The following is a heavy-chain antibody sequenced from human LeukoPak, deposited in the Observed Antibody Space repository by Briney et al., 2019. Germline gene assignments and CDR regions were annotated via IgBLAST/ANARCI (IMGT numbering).Heavy chain of an antibody. Sequence: GGSLRLSCAASRFTFSSYSMNWVRQAPGKGLEWGSSISSSSDYIYYADSVKGRFTISRDNARNSLYLQMNSLRVEDTAVYYCARGTEYGWLDPWGQGTLVTVSS. CDR3: ARGTEYGWLDP. CDR2: ISSSSDYI. V-gene: IGHV3-21*01. J-gene: IGHJ5*02. D-gene: IGHD2/OR15-2a*01. CDR1: RFTFSSYS.